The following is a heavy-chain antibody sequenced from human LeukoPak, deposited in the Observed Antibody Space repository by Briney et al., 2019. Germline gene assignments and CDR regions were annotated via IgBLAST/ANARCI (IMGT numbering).Heavy chain of an antibody. V-gene: IGHV3-74*01. Sequence: GGSLRLSCAASGNYWMHWVRQVPGKRLVWVSHINSDGSWTSYADSVKGRFTISKDNAKNTVYLQMNSLRAEDTAVYYCVSFYETYWGRGTLVTVSS. CDR1: GNYW. D-gene: IGHD2/OR15-2a*01. CDR3: VSFYETY. J-gene: IGHJ4*02. CDR2: INSDGSWT.